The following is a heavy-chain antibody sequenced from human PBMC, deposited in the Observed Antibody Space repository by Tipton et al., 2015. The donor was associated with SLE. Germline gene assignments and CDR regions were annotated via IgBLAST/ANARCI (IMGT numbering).Heavy chain of an antibody. J-gene: IGHJ3*02. CDR3: ARTDAFNEDAFDI. CDR2: IYASGST. D-gene: IGHD5-24*01. V-gene: IGHV4-61*09. CDR1: GGSISSGTSF. Sequence: TLSLTYTVSGGSISSGTSFWSWFRQPAGKGLEWIGHIYASGSTEYTPSLKSRVTLSVDTSKNQFSLKLTSVTAADTAVYYCARTDAFNEDAFDIWGQGTVVTVSS.